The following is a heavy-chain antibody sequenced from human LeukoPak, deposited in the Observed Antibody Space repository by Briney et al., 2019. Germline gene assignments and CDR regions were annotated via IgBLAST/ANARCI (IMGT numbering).Heavy chain of an antibody. CDR1: GFTFSDYY. J-gene: IGHJ1*01. Sequence: GGSLRLSCAASGFTFSDYYMSWIRQAPGKGLERISYISSSSSIIYYADSVKGRFTISRDNAQNSLYLQMNSLRAEDTAVYYCARANYGGNPRYFQHWGQGTLVTVSS. CDR3: ARANYGGNPRYFQH. CDR2: ISSSSSII. V-gene: IGHV3-11*01. D-gene: IGHD4-23*01.